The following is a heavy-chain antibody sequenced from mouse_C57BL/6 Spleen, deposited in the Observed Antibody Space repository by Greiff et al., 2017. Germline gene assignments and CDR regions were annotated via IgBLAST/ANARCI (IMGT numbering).Heavy chain of an antibody. Sequence: VQLQQPGAELVKPGASVKMSCKASGYTFTSYWITWVKQRPGQGLEWIGDIYPGSGSTNYNEKFKSKATLTVDTSSSTAYMQLSSLTSEDSAVYYCARYNPYGSSYWYFDVWGTGTTVTVSS. V-gene: IGHV1-55*01. D-gene: IGHD1-1*01. CDR3: ARYNPYGSSYWYFDV. CDR1: GYTFTSYW. J-gene: IGHJ1*03. CDR2: IYPGSGST.